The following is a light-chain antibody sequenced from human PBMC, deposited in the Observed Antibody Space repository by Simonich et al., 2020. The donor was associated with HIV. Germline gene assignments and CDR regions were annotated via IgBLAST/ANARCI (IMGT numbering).Light chain of an antibody. J-gene: IGKJ2*01. CDR2: EAT. CDR1: QDTDDD. V-gene: IGKV5-2*01. Sequence: DTTLTPSPAFLSAPPVDKVNISCKASQDTDDDMYWYQQKTGEAANFSIQEATTLGPGIPPRFSGSGYGTDFTLTINNREAEEDAYYFCRQHDNFPLDTFGQGTKLEIK. CDR3: RQHDNFPLDT.